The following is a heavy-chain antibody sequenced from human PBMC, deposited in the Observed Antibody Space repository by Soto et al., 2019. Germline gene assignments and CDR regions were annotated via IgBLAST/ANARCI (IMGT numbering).Heavy chain of an antibody. Sequence: PGGSLRLSCAASGFTFSSYDMHWVRQATGKGLEWVSAIGNAGDTHYPGSVKGRFTISRENAKNSLYLQMNSLRDEDTAVYYCIGDGGATDWFDPWGQGTLVTVSS. CDR3: IGDGGATDWFDP. J-gene: IGHJ5*02. V-gene: IGHV3-13*04. CDR1: GFTFSSYD. CDR2: IGNAGDT. D-gene: IGHD1-26*01.